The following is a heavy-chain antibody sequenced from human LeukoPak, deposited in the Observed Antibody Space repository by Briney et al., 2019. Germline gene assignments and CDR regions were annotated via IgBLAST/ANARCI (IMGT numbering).Heavy chain of an antibody. V-gene: IGHV3-7*01. CDR1: GFTFSSYW. Sequence: GGSLRLSCAPSGFTFSSYWMTWVRQAPGKGLEWVANIDQHGNEKYYVDSVKGRFTISRDNAKNSLYLQMNSLRADDIAVYFCARGRYSSTWIDSRGQGTLVSVSS. CDR2: IDQHGNEK. J-gene: IGHJ4*02. CDR3: ARGRYSSTWIDS. D-gene: IGHD6-13*01.